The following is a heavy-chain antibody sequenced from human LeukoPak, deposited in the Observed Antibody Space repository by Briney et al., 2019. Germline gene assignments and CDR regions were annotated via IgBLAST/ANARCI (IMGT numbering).Heavy chain of an antibody. CDR1: GFTFSSYA. CDR3: ARGSGYCSGGSCRSYWYFDL. J-gene: IGHJ2*01. V-gene: IGHV4-34*01. Sequence: PGGSLRLSCAASGFTFSSYAMSWIRQPPGKGLEWIGEINHSGSTNYNPSLKSRVTISVDTSKNQFSLKLSSVTAADTAVYYCARGSGYCSGGSCRSYWYFDLWGRGTLVTVSS. D-gene: IGHD2-15*01. CDR2: INHSGST.